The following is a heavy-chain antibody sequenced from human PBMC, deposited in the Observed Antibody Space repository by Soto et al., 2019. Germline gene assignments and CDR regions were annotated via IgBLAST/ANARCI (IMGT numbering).Heavy chain of an antibody. Sequence: GGAPRLSCAASGFTFSSYSMNWVRPAPGKGLEWVSYISSSSSTIYYADSVKGRFTISRDNAKNSLYLQMNSLRDEDTAVYYCARENYGDYLNWFDPWGQGTLVTVSS. J-gene: IGHJ5*02. CDR2: ISSSSSTI. V-gene: IGHV3-48*02. D-gene: IGHD4-17*01. CDR3: ARENYGDYLNWFDP. CDR1: GFTFSSYS.